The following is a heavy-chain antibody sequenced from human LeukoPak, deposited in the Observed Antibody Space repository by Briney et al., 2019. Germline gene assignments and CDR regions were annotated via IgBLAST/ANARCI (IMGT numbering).Heavy chain of an antibody. CDR1: DFTFSTYG. J-gene: IGHJ3*02. V-gene: IGHV3-23*01. Sequence: GGSLRLSCAASDFTFSTYGMSWVRQAPGKGLEWVSAISGSAVITFYADSVEGRFTISRDNSKNTVYLEMNKLRAEDTAVYYCAKSRFSGINDAFDIWGQGSLVTVSS. CDR3: AKSRFSGINDAFDI. D-gene: IGHD6-19*01. CDR2: ISGSAVIT.